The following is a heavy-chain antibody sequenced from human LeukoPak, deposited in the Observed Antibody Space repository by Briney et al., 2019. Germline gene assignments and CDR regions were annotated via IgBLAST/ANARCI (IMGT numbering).Heavy chain of an antibody. D-gene: IGHD6-13*01. CDR2: IYTSGST. CDR1: GGSISSYY. V-gene: IGHV4-4*07. CDR3: ARDLSGDSSSWYSNYYYGMDV. Sequence: SGTLSLTCTVSGGSISSYYWSWIRQPAGKGLEWIGRIYTSGSTNYNPSLKSRVTMSVDTSKNQFSLRLSSVTAADTAVYYCARDLSGDSSSWYSNYYYGMDVWGQGTTVTVSS. J-gene: IGHJ6*02.